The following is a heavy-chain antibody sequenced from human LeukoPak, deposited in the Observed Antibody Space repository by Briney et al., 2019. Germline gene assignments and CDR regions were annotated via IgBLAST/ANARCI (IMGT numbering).Heavy chain of an antibody. CDR1: GFTFSDHY. J-gene: IGHJ3*02. V-gene: IGHV3-72*01. CDR3: ARVLTGTGGTFDI. Sequence: GGSLRLSCSASGFTFSDHYMDWVRQPPGKGLEWVGRSRNKPNSYTTEYAASVKGRFTISRDDSKNSLYLQMNRLKTEDTAVYYCARVLTGTGGTFDIWGQGKMVTVSS. CDR2: SRNKPNSYTT. D-gene: IGHD1-20*01.